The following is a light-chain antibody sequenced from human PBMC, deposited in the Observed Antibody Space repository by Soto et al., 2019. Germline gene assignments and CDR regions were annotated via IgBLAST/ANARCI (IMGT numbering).Light chain of an antibody. J-gene: IGLJ2*01. CDR1: SSDGGGYNY. Sequence: QSVLTQPASVSGSPGQSVTISCTGTSSDGGGYNYVSWYQQHPGKAPKLMIYDVSNRPSGVSNRFSGSKSGNTASLTISGLQAEDEADYYCNSYTSSSTPVVFGGGTKLTVL. V-gene: IGLV2-14*01. CDR2: DVS. CDR3: NSYTSSSTPVV.